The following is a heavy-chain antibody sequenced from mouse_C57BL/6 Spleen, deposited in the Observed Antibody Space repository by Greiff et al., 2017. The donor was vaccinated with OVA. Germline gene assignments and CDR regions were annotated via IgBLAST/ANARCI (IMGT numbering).Heavy chain of an antibody. CDR2: IYPGDGDT. Sequence: VKLKQSGPELVKPGASVKISCKASGYAFSSSWMNWVKQRPGRGLEWIGRIYPGDGDTNYNGKFKGKATLTADKSSSTAYMQLSSLTSEDSAVCFCASANWDYFDYWGQGTTLTVSS. CDR3: ASANWDYFDY. CDR1: GYAFSSSW. D-gene: IGHD4-1*01. J-gene: IGHJ2*01. V-gene: IGHV1-82*01.